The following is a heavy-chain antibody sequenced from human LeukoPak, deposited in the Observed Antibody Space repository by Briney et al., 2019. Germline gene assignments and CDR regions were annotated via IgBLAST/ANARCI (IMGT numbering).Heavy chain of an antibody. J-gene: IGHJ1*01. V-gene: IGHV3-74*01. CDR1: GFTFSSYW. CDR3: ERVGDYGVNSFHH. D-gene: IGHD4-23*01. Sequence: PGGSLRLSCAASGFTFSSYWMHWVRQVPGKGLVWVSRINSDGSSTTYADSVKGRFTISRDNAKNTLYLQMNSLRAEDTAVYYCERVGDYGVNSFHHGGRGPLVPVS. CDR2: INSDGSST.